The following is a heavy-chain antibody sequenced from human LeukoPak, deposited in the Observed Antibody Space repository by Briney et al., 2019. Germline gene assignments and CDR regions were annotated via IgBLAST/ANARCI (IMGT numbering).Heavy chain of an antibody. Sequence: GGSLRLSCAASGFTFSNYWVNWVRQAPGKGLEWVSYISSSGSTIYYADSVKGRFTISRDNAKNSLYLQMNSLRAEDTAVYYCARSDSSGCRYWGQGTLVTVSS. J-gene: IGHJ4*02. CDR2: ISSSGSTI. D-gene: IGHD6-19*01. CDR3: ARSDSSGCRY. CDR1: GFTFSNYW. V-gene: IGHV3-48*04.